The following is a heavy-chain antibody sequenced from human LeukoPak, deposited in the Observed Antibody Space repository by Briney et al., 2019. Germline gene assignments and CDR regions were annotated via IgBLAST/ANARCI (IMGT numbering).Heavy chain of an antibody. J-gene: IGHJ4*02. Sequence: GASVKVSCKASGYTFTSYDINWVRQVPGQGLEWMGWMNPNSGNTGYAQKFQGRVTITRNTSISTAYMELSSLRSEDTAVYYCARGRVGAMLPDYWGQGTLVTVSS. CDR2: MNPNSGNT. V-gene: IGHV1-8*03. CDR1: GYTFTSYD. CDR3: ARGRVGAMLPDY. D-gene: IGHD1-26*01.